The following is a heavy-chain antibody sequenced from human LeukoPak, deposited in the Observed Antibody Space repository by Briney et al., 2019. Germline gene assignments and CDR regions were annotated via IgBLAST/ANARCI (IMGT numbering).Heavy chain of an antibody. Sequence: ASVKVSCKASGYTFTSYDINWVRQATGQGLEWMGWMNPNSGNTGYAQKFQGRVTMTRNTSISIAYMELSSLRSEGTAVYYCARAGCSSTSCWGGYYYYYYMDVWGKGTTVTVSS. CDR2: MNPNSGNT. CDR3: ARAGCSSTSCWGGYYYYYYMDV. CDR1: GYTFTSYD. V-gene: IGHV1-8*01. J-gene: IGHJ6*03. D-gene: IGHD2-2*01.